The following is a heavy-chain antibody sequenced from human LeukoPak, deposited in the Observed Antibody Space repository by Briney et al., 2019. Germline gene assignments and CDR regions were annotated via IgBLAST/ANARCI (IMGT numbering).Heavy chain of an antibody. J-gene: IGHJ4*02. D-gene: IGHD6-13*01. V-gene: IGHV1-2*02. Sequence: ASVKVSCKASGYTLTDYYLHWVRQAPGQGLEWMGWINPKDGGTNYAQKFRGRVTMTTDTSITTAYMELNSLRSDDTAVYYCARESPYSSSWFDNWGQGTLVTVSS. CDR2: INPKDGGT. CDR1: GYTLTDYY. CDR3: ARESPYSSSWFDN.